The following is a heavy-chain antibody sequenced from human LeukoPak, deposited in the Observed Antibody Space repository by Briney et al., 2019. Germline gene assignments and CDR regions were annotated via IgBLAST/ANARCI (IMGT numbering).Heavy chain of an antibody. D-gene: IGHD5-12*01. V-gene: IGHV3-23*03. J-gene: IGHJ4*02. Sequence: PGGSLRLSCAASGFSFSGFGMYWVRQAPRKGLEWVAGIYGGGGVIKYADSVKGRFTIPRDNSENTLYLQMHSLRVEDTAIYYCAKDRVPDSGYDIDYWGQGTLVTVSS. CDR2: IYGGGGVI. CDR1: GFSFSGFG. CDR3: AKDRVPDSGYDIDY.